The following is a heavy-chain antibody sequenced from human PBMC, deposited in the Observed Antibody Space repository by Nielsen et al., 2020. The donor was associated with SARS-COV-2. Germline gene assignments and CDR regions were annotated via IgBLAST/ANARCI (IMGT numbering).Heavy chain of an antibody. Sequence: ASVKVSCKASGYTFTGYYMHWVRQAPGQGLEWMGRINPNSGGTNYAQKFQGRVTMTRDTSISTAYMELSRLRSDDTAVYYCARDDYSMVRGVMPYYYYGMDVWGQGTTVTVSS. CDR2: INPNSGGT. CDR3: ARDDYSMVRGVMPYYYYGMDV. V-gene: IGHV1-2*06. J-gene: IGHJ6*02. CDR1: GYTFTGYY. D-gene: IGHD3-10*01.